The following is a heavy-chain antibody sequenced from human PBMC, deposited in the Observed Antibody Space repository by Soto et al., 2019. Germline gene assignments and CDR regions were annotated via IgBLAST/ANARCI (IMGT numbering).Heavy chain of an antibody. J-gene: IGHJ4*02. CDR1: GGSISSGDYY. V-gene: IGHV4-30-4*01. D-gene: IGHD1-7*01. CDR3: AGSELKLRI. Sequence: QVQLQESGPGLVKPSQTLSLTCTVSGGSISSGDYYWSWIRQPPGKGLEWIGYIYYSGSTYYNPSLKSRLTISEYTSMNRSSLKLSSVTAAATAGYSWAGSELKLRIWGQGTLVTVSS. CDR2: IYYSGST.